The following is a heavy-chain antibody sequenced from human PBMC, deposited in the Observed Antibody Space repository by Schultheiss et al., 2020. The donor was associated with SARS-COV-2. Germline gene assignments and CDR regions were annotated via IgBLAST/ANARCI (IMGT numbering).Heavy chain of an antibody. D-gene: IGHD4-11*01. CDR2: IYYSGST. CDR3: ARHMTTVASYGMDV. Sequence: SETLSLTCAVYGGSFSGYYWSWIRQPPGKGLEWIGYIYYSGSTNYNPSLKSRVTMSVDTSKNQFSLRLTSVTAADTAVYFCARHMTTVASYGMDVWGQGTTVTVSS. CDR1: GGSFSGYY. V-gene: IGHV4-59*08. J-gene: IGHJ6*02.